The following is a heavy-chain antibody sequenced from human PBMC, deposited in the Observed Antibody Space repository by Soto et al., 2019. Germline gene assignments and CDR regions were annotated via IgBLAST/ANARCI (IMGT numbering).Heavy chain of an antibody. J-gene: IGHJ6*02. CDR3: AREVVVVPASPMGDEYYYYGMDV. CDR1: GGTFSSYA. Sequence: SVKVSFKASGGTFSSYAISWLRQAPGQGLEWMGGIIPIFGTANYAQKFQGRVTITADESTSTAYMELSSLRSEDTAVYYCAREVVVVPASPMGDEYYYYGMDVWGQGTTVTVSS. V-gene: IGHV1-69*13. CDR2: IIPIFGTA. D-gene: IGHD2-2*01.